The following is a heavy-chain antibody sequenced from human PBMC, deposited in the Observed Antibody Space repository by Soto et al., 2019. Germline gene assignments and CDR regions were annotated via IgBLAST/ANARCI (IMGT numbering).Heavy chain of an antibody. CDR3: ASLRTVYYYYGMDV. D-gene: IGHD2-21*02. V-gene: IGHV4-39*01. Sequence: ASETLSLTCTVSGGSISSTRHYWAWIRQPPGEGLEWIGNIYYSGSTYFNPSLESRVSMSVDTSKNQLSLKLSSVTAADTAVYYCASLRTVYYYYGMDVWGQGTTVTVSS. CDR2: IYYSGST. CDR1: GGSISSTRHY. J-gene: IGHJ6*02.